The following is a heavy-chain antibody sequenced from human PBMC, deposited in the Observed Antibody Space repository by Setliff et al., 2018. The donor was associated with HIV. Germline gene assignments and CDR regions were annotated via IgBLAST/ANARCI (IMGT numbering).Heavy chain of an antibody. J-gene: IGHJ4*02. CDR1: GYTFTTYA. D-gene: IGHD3-10*01. Sequence: WASVKVSCKASGYTFTTYAISWVRQAPGQGLEWMGWISTHNDDTDYAQKFQGRVTMTRDTSTSTVYMELRSLRSDDTAVYYCARDRQDYSAGSYIYYFDYWGQGTLVTVS. V-gene: IGHV1-18*01. CDR3: ARDRQDYSAGSYIYYFDY. CDR2: ISTHNDDT.